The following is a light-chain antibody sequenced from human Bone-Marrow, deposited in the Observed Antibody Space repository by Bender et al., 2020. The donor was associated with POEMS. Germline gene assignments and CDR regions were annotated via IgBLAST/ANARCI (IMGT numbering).Light chain of an antibody. CDR1: NRDIGAYDY. Sequence: QSALTQPASVSGSPGQSITISCTGTNRDIGAYDYVSWYQQHPGRAPKLIIYDVTNRPSGVSTRFSGSKSGNTASLTISGLQAEDEADYYCCSYIGTSTWVFGGGTKVTVL. J-gene: IGLJ3*02. CDR2: DVT. CDR3: CSYIGTSTWV. V-gene: IGLV2-14*03.